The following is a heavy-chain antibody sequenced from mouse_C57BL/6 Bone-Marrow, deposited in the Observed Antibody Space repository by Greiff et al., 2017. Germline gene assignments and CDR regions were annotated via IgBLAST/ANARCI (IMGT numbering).Heavy chain of an antibody. CDR2: IDPSDSYT. D-gene: IGHD1-1*01. CDR1: GYTFTSYW. Sequence: QVQLQQPGAELVMPGASVKLSCKASGYTFTSYWMHWVKQRPGQGLEWIGEIDPSDSYTNYNQKFKSKSTLTLDNTSRTAYMQLSSLTSEDSAVDDSARERATVVAGDYFDYWGQGTTLTVS. J-gene: IGHJ2*01. CDR3: ARERATVVAGDYFDY. V-gene: IGHV1-69*01.